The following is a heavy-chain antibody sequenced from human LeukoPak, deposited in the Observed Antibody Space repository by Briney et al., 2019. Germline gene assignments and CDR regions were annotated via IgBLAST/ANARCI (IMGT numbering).Heavy chain of an antibody. CDR3: ARARMEGNIGWFDP. Sequence: ASVNVSCKASGYTFTDFYIHWVRQAPGQGLEWMGWINPNSDGTNYAQKFQGRVTMTLDASITTAHMELSRLRSDDPAVYYCARARMEGNIGWFDPWGQGTLVTVSS. D-gene: IGHD2/OR15-2a*01. V-gene: IGHV1-2*02. CDR2: INPNSDGT. J-gene: IGHJ5*02. CDR1: GYTFTDFY.